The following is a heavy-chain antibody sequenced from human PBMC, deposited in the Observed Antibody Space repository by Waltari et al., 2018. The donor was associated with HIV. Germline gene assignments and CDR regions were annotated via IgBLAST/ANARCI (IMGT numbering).Heavy chain of an antibody. D-gene: IGHD3-22*01. V-gene: IGHV1-2*02. CDR3: ARVSQVITTDVDY. Sequence: QVQLVHAGAEVKKPGASVKVSCKTSGYTFTGYYMPWVRQAPGQGLEWMGWINPNSGGTNYAQKFQGRVTMTRDTSISTAYMELSRLRSDDTAVYYCARVSQVITTDVDYWGQGTLVTVSS. J-gene: IGHJ4*02. CDR1: GYTFTGYY. CDR2: INPNSGGT.